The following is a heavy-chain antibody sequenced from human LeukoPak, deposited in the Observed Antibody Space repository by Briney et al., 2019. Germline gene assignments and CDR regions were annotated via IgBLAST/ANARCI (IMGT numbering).Heavy chain of an antibody. CDR3: ATSRVFDY. V-gene: IGHV3-11*04. CDR2: VNSAGDNI. CDR1: GFTFSDYF. J-gene: IGHJ4*02. Sequence: GGSLRLSCVASGFTFSDYFMSWIRQAPGKGLEWLSFVNSAGDNIYYADSVKGRFTISRDNAKKTLYLEMNSLRMEDTAIYYCATSRVFDYWGQGTLVTVSS.